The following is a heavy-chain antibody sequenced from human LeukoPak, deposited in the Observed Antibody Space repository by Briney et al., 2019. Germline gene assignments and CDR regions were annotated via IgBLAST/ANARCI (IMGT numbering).Heavy chain of an antibody. V-gene: IGHV4-34*01. J-gene: IGHJ5*02. CDR1: GGSFSGYY. D-gene: IGHD3-3*01. CDR3: ARGPYQLRRWFDH. CDR2: INHSGST. Sequence: SGTLSLTCAVYGGSFSGYYWSWIRQPPGKGLEWIGEINHSGSTNYNPSLKSRVTISVDTSKNQFSLKLSSVTAADTAVYYCARGPYQLRRWFDHWGQGTLVTVSS.